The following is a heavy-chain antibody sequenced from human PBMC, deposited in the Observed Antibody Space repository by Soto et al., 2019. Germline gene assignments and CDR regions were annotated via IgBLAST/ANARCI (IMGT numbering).Heavy chain of an antibody. V-gene: IGHV1-2*02. CDR2: INPNSGGT. CDR3: ARMATFGSLNWFDP. CDR1: GYTFSGYY. Sequence: RASVKVSCKASGYTFSGYYIHWLRQAPGQGLEWMGWINPNSGGTNYAQKFQGRVTVTRDTPTSTAYMELSRLTSDDTAVYYCARMATFGSLNWFDPWGQGTLVTVSS. J-gene: IGHJ5*02. D-gene: IGHD3-16*01.